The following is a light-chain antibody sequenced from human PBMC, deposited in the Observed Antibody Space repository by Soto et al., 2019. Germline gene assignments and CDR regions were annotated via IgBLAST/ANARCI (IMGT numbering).Light chain of an antibody. Sequence: QSVLTQPASVSGSPGQSITISCTGNSSDVGGYNYVSWYQQHPRKAPKLMIYEVNNRPSGVSNRFSGSKSGNTASLTISGLQAADEADCYCSSFTTSNTLVFGTGSKVTV. CDR1: SSDVGGYNY. CDR2: EVN. CDR3: SSFTTSNTLV. J-gene: IGLJ1*01. V-gene: IGLV2-14*01.